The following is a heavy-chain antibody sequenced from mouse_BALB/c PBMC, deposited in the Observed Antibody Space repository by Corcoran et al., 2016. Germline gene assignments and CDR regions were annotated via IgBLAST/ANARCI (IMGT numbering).Heavy chain of an antibody. CDR1: GYSFTGYT. Sequence: EVQLQQSGPELVKPGASMKISCKASGYSFTGYTMNWVKQSHGKNLEWIGLFNPYNGGTSYTQKFKGNATLTVDKYSCTVYMELRSLTSAHSAVYYCAREEDYGNYGYWCQGTILTVSS. J-gene: IGHJ2*01. D-gene: IGHD2-1*01. CDR2: FNPYNGGT. V-gene: IGHV1-18*01. CDR3: AREEDYGNYGY.